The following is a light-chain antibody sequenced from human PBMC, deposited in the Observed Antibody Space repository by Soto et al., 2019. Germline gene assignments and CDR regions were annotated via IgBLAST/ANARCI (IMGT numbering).Light chain of an antibody. CDR1: QGINND. V-gene: IGKV1-16*02. Sequence: DIQMTQSPSSLSASVGDRVTITCRASQGINNDLAWFQQKPGKAPKSLIYFASNLQSGVPSKFSGSGSGTDFTLTISSLQPEDFATYYCQQYKSFPITFGQGTRLEIK. CDR3: QQYKSFPIT. J-gene: IGKJ5*01. CDR2: FAS.